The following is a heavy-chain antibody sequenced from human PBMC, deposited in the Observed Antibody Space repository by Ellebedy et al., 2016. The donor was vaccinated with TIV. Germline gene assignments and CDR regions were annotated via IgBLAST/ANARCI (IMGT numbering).Heavy chain of an antibody. CDR3: VPDRGERGLLSFFPF. V-gene: IGHV3-23*01. D-gene: IGHD2/OR15-2a*01. Sequence: PGGSLRLSCAASGFPFSSSAMSWVRQAPGKGLEWVAGISGSGGSTYYADSVKGRFTISRDNSKHTLYLQMTSLRAEDTAVDYCVPDRGERGLLSFFPFWGRGTQVTVST. CDR2: ISGSGGST. CDR1: GFPFSSSA. J-gene: IGHJ4*02.